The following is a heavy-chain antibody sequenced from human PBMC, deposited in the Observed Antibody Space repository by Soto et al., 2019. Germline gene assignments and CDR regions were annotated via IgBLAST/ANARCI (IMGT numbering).Heavy chain of an antibody. CDR3: ARRMSYQFAH. CDR2: INYSGST. Sequence: QLQLQESGPGLVKPSETLSLTCTVSGGSISSGSYYWGWIRQPPGKGLEWIGSINYSGSTYYNPSLKSRVTVSVDTSKNQFSRKLSSVTATDTAVYYCARRMSYQFAHWGQGTLVTVSS. V-gene: IGHV4-39*01. J-gene: IGHJ4*02. CDR1: GGSISSGSYY. D-gene: IGHD3-16*02.